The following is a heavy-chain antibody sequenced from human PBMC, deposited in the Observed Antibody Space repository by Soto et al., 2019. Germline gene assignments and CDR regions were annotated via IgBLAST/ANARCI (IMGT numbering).Heavy chain of an antibody. CDR3: AKDQYYDFWSGYYTSYFDY. D-gene: IGHD3-3*01. J-gene: IGHJ4*02. Sequence: GGSLRLSCAASGFTFSSYAMSWVRQAPGKGLEWVSAISGSGGSTYYADSVKGRFTISRDNSKNTLYLQMNSLRAEDTAVYYCAKDQYYDFWSGYYTSYFDYWGQGTLVTVYS. V-gene: IGHV3-23*01. CDR1: GFTFSSYA. CDR2: ISGSGGST.